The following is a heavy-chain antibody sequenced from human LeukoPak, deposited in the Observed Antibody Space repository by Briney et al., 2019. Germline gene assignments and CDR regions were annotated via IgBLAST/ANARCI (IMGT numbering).Heavy chain of an antibody. CDR2: ISYSGTT. CDR1: GSSVTSSYY. J-gene: IGHJ4*02. CDR3: ARYVGTTVIKIGVDY. D-gene: IGHD4-17*01. Sequence: PSETLSLTCAASGSSVTSSYYWGWIRQPPGKGLEWLGGISYSGTTYYNPSLKSRVTISIDTSRNQFSLKLSSVTAADTAVYYCARYVGTTVIKIGVDYWGQGTLVTVSS. V-gene: IGHV4-39*01.